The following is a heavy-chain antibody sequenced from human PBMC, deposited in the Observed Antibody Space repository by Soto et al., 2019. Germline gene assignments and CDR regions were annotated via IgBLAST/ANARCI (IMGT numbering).Heavy chain of an antibody. CDR1: GGSISSSNW. CDR3: ARISTVVVVAATPGAFDI. J-gene: IGHJ3*02. CDR2: IYYSGST. D-gene: IGHD2-15*01. V-gene: IGHV4-4*02. Sequence: PSETLSLTCAVSGGSISSSNWWSWVRQPPGKGLEWIGEIYYSGSTYYNPSLKSRVTISVDTSKNQFSLKLSSVTAADTAVYYCARISTVVVVAATPGAFDIWGQGTMVTVPS.